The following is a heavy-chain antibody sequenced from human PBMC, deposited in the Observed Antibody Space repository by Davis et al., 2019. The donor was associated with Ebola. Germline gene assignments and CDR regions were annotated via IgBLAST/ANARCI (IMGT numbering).Heavy chain of an antibody. Sequence: PGGSLRLSCAASGFTFGSYAMHWVRQAPGKGLEYVSAISSNGGSTYYANSVKGRFTISRDNSKNTLYLQMGSLRAEDMAVYYCARDRGDYGSVFDYWGQGTLVTVSS. D-gene: IGHD4-17*01. J-gene: IGHJ4*02. CDR3: ARDRGDYGSVFDY. CDR1: GFTFGSYA. V-gene: IGHV3-64*01. CDR2: ISSNGGST.